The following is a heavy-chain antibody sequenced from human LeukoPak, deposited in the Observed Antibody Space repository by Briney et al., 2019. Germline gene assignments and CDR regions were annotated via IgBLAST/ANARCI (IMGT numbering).Heavy chain of an antibody. CDR2: IYTSGST. CDR1: GGSISSGSYY. Sequence: PSETLSLTCTVSGGSISSGSYYWSWIRQPAGKGLEWIGRIYTSGSTNYNPSLKSRVTISVDTSKNQFSLKLSSVTAADTAVYYCARLLGAEYFQHWGQGTLVTVSS. CDR3: ARLLGAEYFQH. D-gene: IGHD2/OR15-2a*01. J-gene: IGHJ1*01. V-gene: IGHV4-61*02.